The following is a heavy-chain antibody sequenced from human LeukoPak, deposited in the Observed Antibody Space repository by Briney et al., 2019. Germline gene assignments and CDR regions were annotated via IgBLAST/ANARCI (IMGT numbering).Heavy chain of an antibody. J-gene: IGHJ4*02. CDR3: ARVVQPPASYCLDY. CDR1: GFTFTSSA. V-gene: IGHV1-58*01. Sequence: ASVKVSCKASGFTFTSSAVQWVRQARGQRLEWIGWIVVGSGNTNYAQKFQGRVTMTTDTSTSTAYMELRSLRSDDTAVYYCARVVQPPASYCLDYWGQGTLVTVSS. D-gene: IGHD1-26*01. CDR2: IVVGSGNT.